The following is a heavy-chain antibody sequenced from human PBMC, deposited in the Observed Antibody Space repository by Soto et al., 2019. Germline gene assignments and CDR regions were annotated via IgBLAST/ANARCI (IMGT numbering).Heavy chain of an antibody. CDR2: VGRSNSNV. CDR3: ARNYYYLDV. CDR1: GFPFSDYY. Sequence: QVQLVESGGGLVKPGGSLRLSCAASGFPFSDYYMTWIRQAPGKGLEWISYVGRSNSNVYYADSVKGRFTISRDNTDNSLSLLMNTLRAKDPAMYYCARNYYYLDVWGKGTAVTVSS. J-gene: IGHJ6*03. V-gene: IGHV3-11*01.